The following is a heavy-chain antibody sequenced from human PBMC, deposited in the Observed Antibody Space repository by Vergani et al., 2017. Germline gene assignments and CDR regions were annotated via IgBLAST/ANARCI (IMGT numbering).Heavy chain of an antibody. CDR3: ARLGQNYYDSSGYSSYFDY. CDR1: GYSFTSYW. J-gene: IGHJ4*02. CDR2: IYPGDSDT. D-gene: IGHD3-22*01. V-gene: IGHV5-51*01. Sequence: VQLVQSGAEVKKPGESLKISCKGSGYSFTSYWIGWVRQMPGNGLEWMGIIYPGDSDTRYSPSFQGQVTISADKSISTAYLQWSSLKASDTAMYYCARLGQNYYDSSGYSSYFDYWGQGTLVTVSS.